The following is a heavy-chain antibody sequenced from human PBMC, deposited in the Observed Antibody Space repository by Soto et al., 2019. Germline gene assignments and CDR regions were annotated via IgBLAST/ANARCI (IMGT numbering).Heavy chain of an antibody. CDR1: GGSFSGYY. CDR2: INHSGST. Sequence: PSETLSLTCAVYGGSFSGYYWSWIRQPPGKGLEWIGEINHSGSTNYNPSLKSRVTISVDTSKNQFSLKLSSVTAADTAVYYCAATGGLYYYYGMDVWGQGTTVTVSS. D-gene: IGHD2-15*01. V-gene: IGHV4-34*01. J-gene: IGHJ6*02. CDR3: AATGGLYYYYGMDV.